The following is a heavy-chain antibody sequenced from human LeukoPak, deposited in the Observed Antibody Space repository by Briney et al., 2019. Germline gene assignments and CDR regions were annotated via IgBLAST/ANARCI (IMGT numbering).Heavy chain of an antibody. D-gene: IGHD2-21*02. CDR2: ISSRGNSI. CDR1: GFTFSSYS. J-gene: IGHJ4*02. V-gene: IGHV3-21*01. Sequence: GGSLRPSCAASGFTFSSYSMDWVRQAPGKWPEWDSSISSRGNSIYYADSVKGRFTISRDNAKNSLYLQMNSLRAEDTAVYYCARAAYCGGDCYSEGEHLDYWGQGTLVTVSS. CDR3: ARAAYCGGDCYSEGEHLDY.